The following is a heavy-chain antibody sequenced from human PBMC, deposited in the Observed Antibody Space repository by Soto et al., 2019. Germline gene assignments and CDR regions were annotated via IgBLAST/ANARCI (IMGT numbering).Heavy chain of an antibody. CDR2: TNYRSKWYN. Sequence: SQTLSLTCAISGDTVSRNSAAWNWIRQSPSRGLEWLGRTNYRSKWYNDYAMSVKSRITINADTSKNEISLQLNSVTPEDTAVYYCVRHTITILGNWFDPWGPGTLVTVS. J-gene: IGHJ5*02. CDR3: VRHTITILGNWFDP. D-gene: IGHD3-3*01. V-gene: IGHV6-1*01. CDR1: GDTVSRNSAA.